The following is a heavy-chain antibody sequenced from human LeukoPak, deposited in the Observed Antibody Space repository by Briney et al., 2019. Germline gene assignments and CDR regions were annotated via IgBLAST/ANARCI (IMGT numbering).Heavy chain of an antibody. J-gene: IGHJ4*02. CDR3: ARSLLVVAGTEANFDY. CDR1: NGSISNYY. D-gene: IGHD6-19*01. V-gene: IGHV4-4*07. Sequence: SATLSLTCTVSNGSISNYYWSWSWIRQPAGKGLEWIGRIYLSGSTNYNPSLKSRVTMSVDTSKNQFSLKLKSVTAADTAVYYCARSLLVVAGTEANFDYWGQGSLVTVSS. CDR2: IYLSGST.